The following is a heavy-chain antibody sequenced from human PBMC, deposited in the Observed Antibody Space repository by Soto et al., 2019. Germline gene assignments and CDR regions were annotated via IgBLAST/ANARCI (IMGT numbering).Heavy chain of an antibody. CDR2: IHHSGRT. J-gene: IGHJ1*01. CDR1: GGSISTYY. CDR3: ARTLYDSVVPPPSELHL. V-gene: IGHV4-59*01. Sequence: SETLSLTCTVSGGSISTYYWNWIRQTPGKGLEWIGYIHHSGRTNYNPSLRSRVTISVDTSKNQFSLKLTSVTAADSAIYYCARTLYDSVVPPPSELHLWGPGALVTLSS. D-gene: IGHD3-22*01.